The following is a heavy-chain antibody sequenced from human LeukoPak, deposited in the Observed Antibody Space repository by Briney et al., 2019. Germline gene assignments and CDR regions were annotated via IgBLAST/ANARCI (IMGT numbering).Heavy chain of an antibody. Sequence: ASVKVSCKASGYTFTSYDINWVRQATGQGLEWMGWMNPNSGNTGYAQKFQGRVTITRNTSISTAYMELSSLRSEDTAVYYCARGMVRGVFYYYYYMDVWGKGTTVTVSS. CDR1: GYTFTSYD. V-gene: IGHV1-8*03. CDR3: ARGMVRGVFYYYYYMDV. J-gene: IGHJ6*03. CDR2: MNPNSGNT. D-gene: IGHD3-10*01.